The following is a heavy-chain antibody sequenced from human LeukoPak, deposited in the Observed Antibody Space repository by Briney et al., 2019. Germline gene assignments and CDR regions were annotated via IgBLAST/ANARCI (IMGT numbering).Heavy chain of an antibody. J-gene: IGHJ6*03. CDR2: ISSSSSYI. CDR3: AKDQGIAVAGSSIYYYYYMDV. CDR1: GFTFSSYS. D-gene: IGHD6-19*01. V-gene: IGHV3-21*04. Sequence: GGFLRLSCAASGFTFSSYSMNWVRQAPGKGLGWVSSISSSSSYIYYADSVKGRFTISRDNAKNSLYLQMNSLRAEDTAVYYCAKDQGIAVAGSSIYYYYYMDVWGKGTTVTIS.